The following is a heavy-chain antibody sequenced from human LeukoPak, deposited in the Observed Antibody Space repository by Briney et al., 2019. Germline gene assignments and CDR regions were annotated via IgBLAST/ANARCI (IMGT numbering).Heavy chain of an antibody. CDR1: GFTVSNNY. V-gene: IGHV3-53*04. D-gene: IGHD6-13*01. J-gene: IGHJ5*02. Sequence: PGGSLRLFCGASGFTVSNNYMSWVRHAPARGLEGVSIIYSGGSTYYADSVKVRFTIPRNNSKNTLYLQMSSLRADDTAVYYCARGLQQQLGWFDPWGQGTQVTVSS. CDR2: IYSGGST. CDR3: ARGLQQQLGWFDP.